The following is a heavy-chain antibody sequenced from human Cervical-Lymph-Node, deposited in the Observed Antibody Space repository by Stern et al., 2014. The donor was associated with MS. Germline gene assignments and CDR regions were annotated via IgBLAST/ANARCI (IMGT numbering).Heavy chain of an antibody. CDR2: IHPSGGRT. Sequence: QDQLVQSGAEVMKPGASVKVSCKASGYSFTSYYMHWVRQAPGQGLEWMGIIHPSGGRTNYAQKFQDRVSMTRDTSTNTVYMEMSSLRSEDTALYYCARDGMAAATYYFDFWGQGTVVTVSS. J-gene: IGHJ4*02. V-gene: IGHV1-46*01. D-gene: IGHD6-13*01. CDR1: GYSFTSYY. CDR3: ARDGMAAATYYFDF.